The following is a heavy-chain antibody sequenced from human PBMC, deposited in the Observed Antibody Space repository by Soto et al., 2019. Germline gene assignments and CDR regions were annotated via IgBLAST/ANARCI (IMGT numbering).Heavy chain of an antibody. CDR2: IYSGGST. D-gene: IGHD5-12*01. CDR3: ARGGVATMGGDFDY. J-gene: IGHJ4*02. Sequence: EVQLVETGGGLIQPGGSLRLSCAASGFTVSSNYMSWVRQAPGKGLEWVSVIYSGGSTYYADSVKGRFTISRDNSKNGLCLQMTSRRGEDTAVYYGARGGVATMGGDFDYWGQGTLVTVSS. V-gene: IGHV3-53*02. CDR1: GFTVSSNY.